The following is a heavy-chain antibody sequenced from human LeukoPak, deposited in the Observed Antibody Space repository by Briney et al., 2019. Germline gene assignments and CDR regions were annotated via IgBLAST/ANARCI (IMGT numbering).Heavy chain of an antibody. D-gene: IGHD2-8*01. J-gene: IGHJ5*02. CDR2: ISTNKGNT. CDR3: VRDIQWRFDP. V-gene: IGHV1-18*01. Sequence: GASVKVSCKASGYIFTSYGISWVRQAPGQGLEWMGWISTNKGNTNYAQRLQGRVTTTTDTSTSTAYMELRSLRSDDTAIYYCVRDIQWRFDPWGQGTLVTVSS. CDR1: GYIFTSYG.